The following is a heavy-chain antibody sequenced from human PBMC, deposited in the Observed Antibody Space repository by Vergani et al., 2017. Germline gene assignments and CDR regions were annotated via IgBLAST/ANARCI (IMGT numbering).Heavy chain of an antibody. J-gene: IGHJ5*02. CDR1: GAAIKDFY. D-gene: IGHD2/OR15-2a*01. Sequence: QVQLQESGPGLVKPSETLSLTCTVSGAAIKDFYWSWFRQPPGQGLEWIGYVYYTGSTTYNSSLKSRVTISVDTSNNQFSLRMTSLTASDTAIYYCARDRDLYCRSTTSCHNWFDPWGQGSLVTVCS. V-gene: IGHV4-59*01. CDR3: ARDRDLYCRSTTSCHNWFDP. CDR2: VYYTGST.